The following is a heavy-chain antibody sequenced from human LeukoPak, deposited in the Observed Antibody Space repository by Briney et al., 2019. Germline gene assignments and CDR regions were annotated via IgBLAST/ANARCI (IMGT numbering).Heavy chain of an antibody. V-gene: IGHV3-74*01. CDR3: ARSQSGVFDV. Sequence: GGSLRLSCVASGFTFSNYWMQWVRQVPGKGLVWVSRLNGDGTNIIYADSVKGRFTISRDSAENTLCLQMNSLRAEDTALYYCARSQSGVFDVWGQGTMVTVSS. J-gene: IGHJ3*01. D-gene: IGHD2-8*01. CDR2: LNGDGTNI. CDR1: GFTFSNYW.